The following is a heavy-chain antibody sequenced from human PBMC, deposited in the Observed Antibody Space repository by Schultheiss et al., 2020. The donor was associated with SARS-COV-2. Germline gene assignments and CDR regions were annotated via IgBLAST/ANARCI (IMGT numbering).Heavy chain of an antibody. V-gene: IGHV3-30-3*01. J-gene: IGHJ4*02. CDR1: GFTFSSYA. Sequence: GGSLRLSCAASGFTFSSYAMSWVRQAPGKGLEWVAVISYDGSNKYYADSVQGRFTISRDNAKNSLYLQMNSLTAEDTAVYYCARGGWLQFFGYWGQGTLVTVSS. CDR3: ARGGWLQFFGY. CDR2: ISYDGSNK. D-gene: IGHD5-24*01.